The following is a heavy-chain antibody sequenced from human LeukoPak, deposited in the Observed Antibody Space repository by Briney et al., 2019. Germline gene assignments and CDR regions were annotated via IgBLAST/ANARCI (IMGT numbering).Heavy chain of an antibody. CDR2: IYYSGST. D-gene: IGHD6-13*01. CDR3: ARRVRSSWYKLNAFDI. J-gene: IGHJ3*02. V-gene: IGHV4-31*03. Sequence: SETLSLTCTVSGGSISSGGYYWSWIRQHPGKGLEWIGYIYYSGSTYYNPSLKSRVTISVDTSKNQFSLKLSSVTAADTAVYYCARRVRSSWYKLNAFDIWGQGTMVTVSS. CDR1: GGSISSGGYY.